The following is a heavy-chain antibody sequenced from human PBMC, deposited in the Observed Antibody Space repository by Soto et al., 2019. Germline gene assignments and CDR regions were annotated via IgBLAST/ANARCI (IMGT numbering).Heavy chain of an antibody. CDR1: GFTFSNAW. J-gene: IGHJ3*02. D-gene: IGHD6-19*01. CDR2: IKSKTDGGTT. CDR3: TTYLIGWAFDI. V-gene: IGHV3-15*01. Sequence: GGSVRLSCAASGFTFSNAWMSWVRQAPGKGLEWVGRIKSKTDGGTTDYAAPVKGRFTISRDDSKNTLYLQMNSLKTEDTAVYYCTTYLIGWAFDIWGQGTMVTVSS.